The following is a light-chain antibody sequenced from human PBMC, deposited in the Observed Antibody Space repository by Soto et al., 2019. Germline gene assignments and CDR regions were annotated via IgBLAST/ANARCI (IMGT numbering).Light chain of an antibody. Sequence: EIVLTQAPATLSLSPGERATLSCRASQSVSSNYLAWYQQKPGQAPRLLIYDASSRAPGIPDRFSGSGSGTDFALTISRLEPEDFAVYYCQQYGTSTGTFGQGTKVEIK. CDR1: QSVSSNY. V-gene: IGKV3-20*01. J-gene: IGKJ1*01. CDR2: DAS. CDR3: QQYGTSTGT.